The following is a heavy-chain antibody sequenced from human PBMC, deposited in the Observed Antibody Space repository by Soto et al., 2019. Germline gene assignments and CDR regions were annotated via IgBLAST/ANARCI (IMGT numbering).Heavy chain of an antibody. CDR3: AKDSSSSPYYGMDV. CDR2: ISGSGGST. CDR1: GFTFSSYA. D-gene: IGHD6-6*01. Sequence: PGGSLRLSCAASGFTFSSYAMSWVRQAPGKGLEWVSAISGSGGSTYYADSVKGRFTISRDNSKNTLYLQMNSLRAEDTAVYYCAKDSSSSPYYGMDVWGQGTTVTVSS. V-gene: IGHV3-23*01. J-gene: IGHJ6*02.